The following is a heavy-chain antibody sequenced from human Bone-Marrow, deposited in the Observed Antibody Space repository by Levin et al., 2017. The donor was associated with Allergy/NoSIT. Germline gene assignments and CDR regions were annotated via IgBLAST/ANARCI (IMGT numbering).Heavy chain of an antibody. CDR2: INRGGTST. V-gene: IGHV3-74*01. CDR1: GFAFSNYW. D-gene: IGHD3-10*01. CDR3: ARDPFAYNFGSGSYLDD. J-gene: IGHJ4*02. Sequence: PGGSLRLSCAASGFAFSNYWMHWVRQAPGKGLVWVSRINRGGTSTTYADSVKGRFTISRDNAKNTLYLQMNSLRAEDTAVYYCARDPFAYNFGSGSYLDDWGQGTLVSVSS.